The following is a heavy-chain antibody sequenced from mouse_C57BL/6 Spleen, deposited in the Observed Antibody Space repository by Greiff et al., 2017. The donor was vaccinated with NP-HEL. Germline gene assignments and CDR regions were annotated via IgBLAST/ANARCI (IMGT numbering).Heavy chain of an antibody. V-gene: IGHV6-3*01. D-gene: IGHD1-1*01. CDR2: IRLKSDNYAT. J-gene: IGHJ4*01. CDR3: TDGGTVVAYYAMDY. Sequence: EVKLEESGGGLVQPGGSMKLSCVASGFTFSNYWMNWVRQSPEKGLEWVAQIRLKSDNYATHYAESVKGRFTISRDDSKSSVYLQMNNLRAEDTGIYYCTDGGTVVAYYAMDYWGQGTSVTVSS. CDR1: GFTFSNYW.